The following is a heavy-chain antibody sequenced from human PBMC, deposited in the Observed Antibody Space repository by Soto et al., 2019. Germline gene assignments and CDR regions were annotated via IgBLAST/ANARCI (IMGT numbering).Heavy chain of an antibody. CDR1: EFTFSSYT. CDR2: ISNDGGNT. CDR3: AREWRMSVSAPGY. Sequence: QVQLVESGGGVVQPGRSLKLSCAASEFTFSSYTMYWVRQAPGKGLEWVAGISNDGGNTYYPDSVKGRFTISRDNSKNTLYWEMNSLRAEDTAVYYCAREWRMSVSAPGYWGQGTLVTVSS. V-gene: IGHV3-30-3*01. D-gene: IGHD2-8*02. J-gene: IGHJ4*02.